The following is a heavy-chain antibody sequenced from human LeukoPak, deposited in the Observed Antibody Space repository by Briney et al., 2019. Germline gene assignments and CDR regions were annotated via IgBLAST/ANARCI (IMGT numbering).Heavy chain of an antibody. Sequence: PSETLSLTCSVSGDSVTSSYWNWIRQPPGKGLEWIGYVSADGTTNYSPSLRSRIIMSVDTAKNDISLILMSVTAADTAIYYCARLDCVLEGCYNHWGRGTLVTVAS. J-gene: IGHJ4*02. V-gene: IGHV4-59*08. CDR3: ARLDCVLEGCYNH. CDR2: VSADGTT. D-gene: IGHD2-15*01. CDR1: GDSVTSSY.